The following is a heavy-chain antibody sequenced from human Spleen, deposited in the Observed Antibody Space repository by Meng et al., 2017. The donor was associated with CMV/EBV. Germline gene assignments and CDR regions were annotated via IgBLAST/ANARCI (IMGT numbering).Heavy chain of an antibody. J-gene: IGHJ4*02. V-gene: IGHV1-69*04. CDR1: GGTFTSYT. CDR2: IIPILGIA. Sequence: SGGTFTSYTISWMRQAPGQGLEWMGRIIPILGIANYAQKFQGRVTITADKSTSTAYMELSRLRSEDTAVYYCARDPLSTPYSSGWLGYWGQGTLVTVSS. D-gene: IGHD6-19*01. CDR3: ARDPLSTPYSSGWLGY.